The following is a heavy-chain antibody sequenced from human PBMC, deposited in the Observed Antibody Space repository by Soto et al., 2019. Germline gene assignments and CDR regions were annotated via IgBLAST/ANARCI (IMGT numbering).Heavy chain of an antibody. V-gene: IGHV3-73*01. CDR3: TRQVQLERPSYYYYGMDV. CDR2: IRSKANSYAT. J-gene: IGHJ6*02. Sequence: GGSLRLSCAASGFTFSGSAMHWVRQASGKGLEWVGRIRSKANSYATAYAASVKGRFTISRDDSKNTAYLQMNRLKTEDTAVYYCTRQVQLERPSYYYYGMDVWGQGTTVTVSS. D-gene: IGHD1-1*01. CDR1: GFTFSGSA.